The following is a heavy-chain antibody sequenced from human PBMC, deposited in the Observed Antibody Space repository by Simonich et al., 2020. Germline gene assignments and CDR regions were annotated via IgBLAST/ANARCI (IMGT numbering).Heavy chain of an antibody. Sequence: QVQLVQSGAEVKKPGASVKVSCKASGYTFTGYYMHWVRQAPGQGLEGKECIKPNSGGTNYSQKFQGRVTMTRDTSISTAYMELSRLRSDDTAGYYCARDRAARYYYYYYMDVWGKGTTVTVSS. V-gene: IGHV1-2*02. CDR2: IKPNSGGT. J-gene: IGHJ6*03. D-gene: IGHD6-6*01. CDR1: GYTFTGYY. CDR3: ARDRAARYYYYYYMDV.